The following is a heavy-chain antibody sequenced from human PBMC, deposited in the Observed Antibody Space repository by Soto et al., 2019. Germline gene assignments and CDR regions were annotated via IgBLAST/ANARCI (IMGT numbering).Heavy chain of an antibody. CDR3: ARDVYFGWGSYDGSGDFDI. CDR2: ISWGGGST. J-gene: IGHJ3*02. Sequence: EVQLVESGGGVVQPGGSLRLSCAASGFTFNDYTMHWVRQAPGKGLEWVSLISWGGGSTYYADSVKGRFTISRDNSKNSLYLQMNILRLEAAALYSCARDVYFGWGSYDGSGDFDIWGQGTMVTVSS. CDR1: GFTFNDYT. D-gene: IGHD3-10*01. V-gene: IGHV3-43*01.